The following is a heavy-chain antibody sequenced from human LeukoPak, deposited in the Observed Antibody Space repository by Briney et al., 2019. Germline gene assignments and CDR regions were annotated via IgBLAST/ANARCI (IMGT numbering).Heavy chain of an antibody. J-gene: IGHJ4*02. V-gene: IGHV3-48*03. CDR2: ISSSGSTI. D-gene: IGHD4-17*01. CDR3: ARWTTVTTLWYFDY. Sequence: GGPLRLSCAASGFTFSSYEMNWVRQAPGKGLEWVSYISSSGSTIYYADSVKGRFTISRDNAKNSLYLQMNSLRAEDTAVYYCARWTTVTTLWYFDYWGQGTLVTVSS. CDR1: GFTFSSYE.